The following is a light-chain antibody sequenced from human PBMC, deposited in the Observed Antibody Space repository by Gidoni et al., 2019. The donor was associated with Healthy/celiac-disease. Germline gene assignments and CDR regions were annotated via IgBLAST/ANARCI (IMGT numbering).Light chain of an antibody. V-gene: IGKV4-1*01. CDR1: QSVLYSSNNKNY. Sequence: QSVLYSSNNKNYLAWYQQKPGQPPKLLIYWASTRESGVPDRFSGSGSGTDFTLTISSLQAEDVAVYYCQQYYSTPPHTFXXXTKLEIK. J-gene: IGKJ2*01. CDR2: WAS. CDR3: QQYYSTPPHT.